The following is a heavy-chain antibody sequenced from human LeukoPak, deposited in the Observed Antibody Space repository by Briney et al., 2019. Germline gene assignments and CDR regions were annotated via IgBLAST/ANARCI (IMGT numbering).Heavy chain of an antibody. CDR3: ARGYSSSWYSRSYYYYYYMDV. J-gene: IGHJ6*03. V-gene: IGHV4-34*01. CDR1: GGSFSGYY. Sequence: PSETLSLTCAVYGGSFSGYYWSWIRQPPGKGLEWIGEINHSGSTNYNPSLKSRVTISVDTSKNQFSLKLSSVTAADTAVYYCARGYSSSWYSRSYYYYYYMDVWGKGTTVTVSS. D-gene: IGHD6-13*01. CDR2: INHSGST.